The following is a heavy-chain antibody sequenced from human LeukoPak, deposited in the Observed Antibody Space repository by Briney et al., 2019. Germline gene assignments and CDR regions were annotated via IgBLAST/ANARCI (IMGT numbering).Heavy chain of an antibody. CDR3: AREDSSGYCLDY. V-gene: IGHV3-33*01. J-gene: IGHJ4*02. CDR2: IWYDGSNK. D-gene: IGHD3-22*01. CDR1: GFTFSSYG. Sequence: GGSLRLSCAASGFTFSSYGMHWVRQAPGKGLEWVAVIWYDGSNKYYADSVKGRFTISRDNSKNTLYLQMNSLRAEDTAVYYCAREDSSGYCLDYWGQGTLVTVSS.